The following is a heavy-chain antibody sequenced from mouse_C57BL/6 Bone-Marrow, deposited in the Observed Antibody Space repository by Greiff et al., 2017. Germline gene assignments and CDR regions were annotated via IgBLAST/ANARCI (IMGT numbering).Heavy chain of an antibody. CDR3: ARGVYYNGDFDY. Sequence: VQLQQPGAELVMPGASVTLSCKASGYTFTSYWMHWVKQRPGQGLEWIGEIDPSDSCTNYNQNFKGKSTLTVDKSSSPSYMQLTSLTSEDSAVYYCARGVYYNGDFDYWGQGTTLTVSS. J-gene: IGHJ2*01. D-gene: IGHD2-1*01. CDR2: IDPSDSCT. V-gene: IGHV1-69*01. CDR1: GYTFTSYW.